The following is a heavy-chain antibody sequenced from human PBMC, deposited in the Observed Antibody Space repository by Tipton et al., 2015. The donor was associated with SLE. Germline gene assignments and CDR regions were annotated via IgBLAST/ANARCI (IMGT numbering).Heavy chain of an antibody. Sequence: RSLRLSCAASGFTFSSYAMHWVRQAPGKGLEWVAVISYDGSNKYYADSVKGRFTISRDNSKNTLYLQMNSLRAEDTAVYYCARERIDILTGYSPFQHWGQGTLVTVSS. V-gene: IGHV3-30-3*01. CDR1: GFTFSSYA. D-gene: IGHD3-9*01. CDR2: ISYDGSNK. J-gene: IGHJ1*01. CDR3: ARERIDILTGYSPFQH.